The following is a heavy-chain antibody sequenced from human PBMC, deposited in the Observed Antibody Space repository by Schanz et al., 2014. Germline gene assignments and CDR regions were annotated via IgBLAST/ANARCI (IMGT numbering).Heavy chain of an antibody. D-gene: IGHD1-26*01. CDR2: IYHTGST. V-gene: IGHV4-4*02. J-gene: IGHJ4*02. CDR1: GASIESPNW. Sequence: QVQLQESGPGLVKPSGTLSLTCAVSGASIESPNWWSWVRQPPGKGLEWIGQIYHTGSTDFNPSLKRRVTISVDRPKTQFPLRLSSVTAADTAVYYCTRDGYSRNFPDYWGQGTLVTVSS. CDR3: TRDGYSRNFPDY.